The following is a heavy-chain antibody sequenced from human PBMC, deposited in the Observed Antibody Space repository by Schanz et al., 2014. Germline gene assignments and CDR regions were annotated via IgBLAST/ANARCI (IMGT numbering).Heavy chain of an antibody. J-gene: IGHJ4*02. Sequence: EVHLEESGGGLVQPGGSQRLSCAVSGFTFSNCDMTWVRQAPGKGLEWVAIIDGRGITTFYADSVKGRFTISRDNAKNTVYLQMTSLRADDTAVYFCAREYASTWFESNVMAGRIDNWGQGTLVTVSS. CDR2: IDGRGITT. CDR1: GFTFSNCD. D-gene: IGHD2-8*01. CDR3: AREYASTWFESNVMAGRIDN. V-gene: IGHV3-23*04.